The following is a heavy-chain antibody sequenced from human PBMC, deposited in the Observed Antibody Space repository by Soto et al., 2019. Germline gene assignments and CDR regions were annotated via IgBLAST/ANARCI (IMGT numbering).Heavy chain of an antibody. CDR2: IIPIFGTA. V-gene: IGHV1-69*01. Sequence: QVQLVQSGAEVKKPGSSVKVSCKASGGTFSSYAISWVRQAPGQGLEWMGGIIPIFGTANYAQQFQGGVTITADESPSTADRGRSSLRCGDTAVYDCARGQWLGSYFGWFDPWGQGTLVTVSS. D-gene: IGHD6-19*01. CDR1: GGTFSSYA. J-gene: IGHJ5*02. CDR3: ARGQWLGSYFGWFDP.